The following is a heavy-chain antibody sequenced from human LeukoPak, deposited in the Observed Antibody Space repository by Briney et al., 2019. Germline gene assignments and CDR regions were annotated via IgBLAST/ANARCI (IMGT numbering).Heavy chain of an antibody. J-gene: IGHJ6*02. Sequence: PGGSLRLSCAASGFTFSDYYMSWIRQAPGKGLEWVGRIKSKTDGGTTDYAAPVKGRFTISRDDSKNTLYLQMNSLKTEDTAVYYCTTDDGDYGDYYYYGMDVWGQGTTVTVSS. CDR2: IKSKTDGGTT. CDR1: GFTFSDYY. V-gene: IGHV3-15*01. D-gene: IGHD4-17*01. CDR3: TTDDGDYGDYYYYGMDV.